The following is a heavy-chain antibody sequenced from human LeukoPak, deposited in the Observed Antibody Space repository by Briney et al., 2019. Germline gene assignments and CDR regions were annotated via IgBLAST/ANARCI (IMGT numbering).Heavy chain of an antibody. D-gene: IGHD3-10*01. CDR3: ARGNSMVRGHWYFDL. CDR1: GGTFSSYA. Sequence: SVKVSCKASGGTFSSYAISWVRQAPGQGLEWMGRIIPIFGTANYAQKFQGRVTITTDESTSTAYMELSSLRSEDTAVYYCARGNSMVRGHWYFDLWGRGTLVTVSS. V-gene: IGHV1-69*05. J-gene: IGHJ2*01. CDR2: IIPIFGTA.